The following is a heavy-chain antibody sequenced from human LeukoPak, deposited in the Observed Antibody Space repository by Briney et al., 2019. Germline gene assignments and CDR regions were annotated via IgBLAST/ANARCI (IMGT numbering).Heavy chain of an antibody. CDR2: FDPEDGET. J-gene: IGHJ4*02. V-gene: IGHV1-24*01. Sequence: ASVKVSCKVSGYTLTGLSMHWVRQAPGKGLEWMGGFDPEDGETIYALKFQGRVTMTEDTSTDTAYMELSSLRSEDTAVYYCATDLPVDGGYWGQGTLVTVSS. CDR1: GYTLTGLS. D-gene: IGHD1-14*01. CDR3: ATDLPVDGGY.